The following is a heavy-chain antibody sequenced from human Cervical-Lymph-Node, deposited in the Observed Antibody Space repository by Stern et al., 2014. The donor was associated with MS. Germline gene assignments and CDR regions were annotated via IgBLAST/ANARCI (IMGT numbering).Heavy chain of an antibody. V-gene: IGHV1-69*09. Sequence: QVQLVQSGAEVRKPGSSVRVSCKAFGGTFNSNSVNWVRQAPGQGLEWMGRIIPALAMKNYAQRFQGRVTMTADTSTSTVYMELSGLASEDTAVYYCAKERESWVGYDSKRGLQGYALDVWGQGTMVIVSS. J-gene: IGHJ3*01. CDR2: IIPALAMK. CDR1: GGTFNSNS. D-gene: IGHD5-12*01. CDR3: AKERESWVGYDSKRGLQGYALDV.